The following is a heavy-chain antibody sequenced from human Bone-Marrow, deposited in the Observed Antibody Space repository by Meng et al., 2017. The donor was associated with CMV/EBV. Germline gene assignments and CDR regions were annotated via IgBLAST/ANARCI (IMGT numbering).Heavy chain of an antibody. J-gene: IGHJ4*02. V-gene: IGHV4-59*11. CDR3: AREKHQLPFYYFDY. Sequence: SETLSLTCSGSGGSISRHSWTWVRQPPGKGLEWIAYYFYSGTTNYNPSLKSRVSTSVDTSKNQFSLKLSSVTAADTAVYYCAREKHQLPFYYFDYWGQGTLVTVYS. D-gene: IGHD2-2*01. CDR2: YFYSGTT. CDR1: GGSISRHS.